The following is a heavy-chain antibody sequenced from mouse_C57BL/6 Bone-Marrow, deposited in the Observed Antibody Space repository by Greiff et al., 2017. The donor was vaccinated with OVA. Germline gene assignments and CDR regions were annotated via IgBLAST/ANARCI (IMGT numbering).Heavy chain of an antibody. CDR1: GYTFTSYW. CDR3: ARDYYGSSYGYYFDY. V-gene: IGHV1-72*01. J-gene: IGHJ2*01. CDR2: IDPNSGGT. D-gene: IGHD1-1*01. Sequence: VQLQQSGAELVKPGASVKLSCKASGYTFTSYWMHWVKQRPGRGLEWIGRIDPNSGGTKYNEKFKSKATLTVDTPSSTAYMQLSSLTSEDSAVYYCARDYYGSSYGYYFDYWGQGTTLTVSS.